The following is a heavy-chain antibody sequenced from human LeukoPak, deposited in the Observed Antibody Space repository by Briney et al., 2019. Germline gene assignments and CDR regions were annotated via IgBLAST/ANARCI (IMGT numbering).Heavy chain of an antibody. Sequence: ASVKVSCKASGYTFTSYDINWVRQATGQGLEWMGWMNPNSGNTGYAQKFQGRVTITRNTSISTAYMELSSLRSEDTAVYYCARDQVEQLVGDWYYYMDVWGKGTTVTVSS. CDR1: GYTFTSYD. V-gene: IGHV1-8*03. CDR2: MNPNSGNT. D-gene: IGHD6-13*01. CDR3: ARDQVEQLVGDWYYYMDV. J-gene: IGHJ6*03.